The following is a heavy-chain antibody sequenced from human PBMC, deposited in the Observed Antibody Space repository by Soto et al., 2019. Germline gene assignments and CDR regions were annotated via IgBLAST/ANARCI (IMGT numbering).Heavy chain of an antibody. V-gene: IGHV1-69*04. CDR3: AREGYDSSGSLGY. Sequence: SVKVSCKASGVTFSSYTISWVRQAPGQGLEWMGRIIPILGIANYAQKFQGRVTITADKSTSTVYMELSSLRSEDTAVYYCAREGYDSSGSLGYWGQGTLVTVSS. D-gene: IGHD3-22*01. CDR1: GVTFSSYT. CDR2: IIPILGIA. J-gene: IGHJ4*02.